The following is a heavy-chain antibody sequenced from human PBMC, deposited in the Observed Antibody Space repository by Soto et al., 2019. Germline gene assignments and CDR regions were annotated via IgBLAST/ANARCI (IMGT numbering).Heavy chain of an antibody. V-gene: IGHV4-61*01. CDR2: IYYSGST. CDR3: ASHYGDYQILLGY. D-gene: IGHD4-17*01. Sequence: QVQLQESGPGLVKPSETLSLTCTVSGGSVSSGSYYWSWIRQPPGKGLEWIGYIYYSGSTNYNPALQSRVTLSVDTSKTQASLEPSSVTAADTAVYYCASHYGDYQILLGYWGQGTLVTVSS. CDR1: GGSVSSGSYY. J-gene: IGHJ4*02.